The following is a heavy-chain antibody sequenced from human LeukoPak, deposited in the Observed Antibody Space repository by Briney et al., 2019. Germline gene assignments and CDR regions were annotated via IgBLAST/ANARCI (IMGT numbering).Heavy chain of an antibody. CDR3: ATLEIGDYYFDY. D-gene: IGHD3-16*01. CDR2: ISYSGSI. Sequence: PSETLSLTCTVSGGSIGSRPYYWGWVRQPPGKGLEWIGSISYSGSIHYNPSLNSRVTISVDTSKNHFSLRLSSVTAADTAVYYCATLEIGDYYFDYWGQGTLVTVSS. CDR1: GGSIGSRPYY. J-gene: IGHJ4*02. V-gene: IGHV4-39*01.